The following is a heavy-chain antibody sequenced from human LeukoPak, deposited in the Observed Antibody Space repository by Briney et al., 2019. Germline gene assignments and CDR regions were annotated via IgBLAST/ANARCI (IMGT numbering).Heavy chain of an antibody. CDR3: ARDSRKVSDNHLDY. CDR1: GYTFTTYY. V-gene: IGHV1-2*02. Sequence: ASVKVSCKTSGYTFTTYYMHWVRQAPGQGLEWMGWINPNSGGTNYAQKFQGRVTMTRDTSISTAYMELSSLRSDDTAVYYCARDSRKVSDNHLDYWGQGTLVTVSS. D-gene: IGHD6-13*01. CDR2: INPNSGGT. J-gene: IGHJ4*02.